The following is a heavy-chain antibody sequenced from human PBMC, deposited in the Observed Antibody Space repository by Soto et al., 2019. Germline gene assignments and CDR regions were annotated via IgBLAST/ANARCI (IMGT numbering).Heavy chain of an antibody. V-gene: IGHV2-70*01. CDR1: GFSLSTSGMC. J-gene: IGHJ4*02. Sequence: SGPTLVNPTQPLTLTCTFSGFSLSTSGMCVSWIRQPPGKALEWLALTDWNDVKYYSTSLKTRLTISKDTSKNQVVLRMTNMDPVDTVTYYCARIRNTRGSGWYYFDYWGQGTLVTVSS. CDR2: TDWNDVK. D-gene: IGHD6-19*01. CDR3: ARIRNTRGSGWYYFDY.